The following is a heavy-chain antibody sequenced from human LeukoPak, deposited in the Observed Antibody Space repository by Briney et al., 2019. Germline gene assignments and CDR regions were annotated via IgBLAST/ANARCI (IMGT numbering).Heavy chain of an antibody. Sequence: SETLSLTCAVYGGSFSGYYWSWIRQPPGKGLEWIGEINHSGSTNYNPSLKSRVTISVDTSKNQFSLKLSSVTAADTALYYCARPLVAAAAFMNYWGQGTLVIVSS. D-gene: IGHD3-16*01. V-gene: IGHV4-34*01. CDR3: ARPLVAAAAFMNY. CDR2: INHSGST. J-gene: IGHJ4*02. CDR1: GGSFSGYY.